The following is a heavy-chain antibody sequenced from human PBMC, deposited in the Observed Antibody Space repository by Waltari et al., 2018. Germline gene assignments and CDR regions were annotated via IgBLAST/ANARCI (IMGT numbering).Heavy chain of an antibody. CDR3: ATNYYDSSGYYSDAFDI. J-gene: IGHJ3*02. D-gene: IGHD3-22*01. Sequence: QVQLVQSGAEVKKPGASGKVSCKVSGYTLTELSMHWVRQAPGKGIGGMGGFDPEDGKTMHAQKCTGRVTMTKDTSTDTAYMELSSLRSEDTAVYYCATNYYDSSGYYSDAFDIWGQGTMVTVSS. CDR1: GYTLTELS. V-gene: IGHV1-24*01. CDR2: FDPEDGKT.